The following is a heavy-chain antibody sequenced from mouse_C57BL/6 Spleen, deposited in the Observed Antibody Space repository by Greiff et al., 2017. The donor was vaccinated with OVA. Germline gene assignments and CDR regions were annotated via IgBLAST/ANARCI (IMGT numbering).Heavy chain of an antibody. Sequence: EVQGVESGPGLAKPSQTLSLSCSATGYSITSDYWNWIRKFPGHKLEYMGYISYSGSTYYNPSLKSRISITRDTSKNQYYLQLNSVTTEDTATYYCARWWGIYYDYDVGYFDVWGTGTTVTVSS. J-gene: IGHJ1*03. CDR2: ISYSGST. V-gene: IGHV3-8*01. D-gene: IGHD2-4*01. CDR3: ARWWGIYYDYDVGYFDV. CDR1: GYSITSDY.